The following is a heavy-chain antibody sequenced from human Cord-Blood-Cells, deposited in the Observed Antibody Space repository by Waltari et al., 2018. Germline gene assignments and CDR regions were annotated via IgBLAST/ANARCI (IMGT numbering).Heavy chain of an antibody. V-gene: IGHV4-39*01. Sequence: QLQLQESGPGLVKPSETLSLTCTVSGGSISSSSYYWGWIRQPPGKGLEWIGSNYYSGSTYYNPSLKSRVTISVDTSKNQFSLKLSSVTAADTAVYYCARQGEVLGVYYFDYWGQGTLVTVSS. CDR1: GGSISSSSYY. J-gene: IGHJ4*02. CDR2: NYYSGST. CDR3: ARQGEVLGVYYFDY. D-gene: IGHD3-10*01.